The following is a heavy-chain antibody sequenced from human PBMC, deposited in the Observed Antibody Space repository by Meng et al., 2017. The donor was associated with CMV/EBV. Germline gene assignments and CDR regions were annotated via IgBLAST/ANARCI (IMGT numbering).Heavy chain of an antibody. CDR1: GYTFTGYY. D-gene: IGHD2-15*01. V-gene: IGHV1-2*02. Sequence: QVKRVQSGAEVKKPGASCKVSCKASGYTFTGYYMHCVRQAPGQGLEWMGWINPTSGGTNYAQKFQGRVTMTRDTSISTAYMELSRLRSDDTAVYYCARLGSTDDYWGQGTLVTVSS. CDR2: INPTSGGT. J-gene: IGHJ4*02. CDR3: ARLGSTDDY.